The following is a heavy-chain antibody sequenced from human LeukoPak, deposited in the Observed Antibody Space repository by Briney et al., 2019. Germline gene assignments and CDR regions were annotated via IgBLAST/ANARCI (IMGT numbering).Heavy chain of an antibody. CDR2: INPSGGGT. V-gene: IGHV1-46*01. D-gene: IGHD1-26*01. CDR3: AKSLYSGSQTWDY. Sequence: ASVKVSCKASGYTFTSFHMHWVRQAPGQGLEWMGIINPSGGGTSYPQKFQGRVTMTTDTSTSTAYMELRSLRSDDTAVYYCAKSLYSGSQTWDYWGQGTLVTVSS. CDR1: GYTFTSFH. J-gene: IGHJ4*02.